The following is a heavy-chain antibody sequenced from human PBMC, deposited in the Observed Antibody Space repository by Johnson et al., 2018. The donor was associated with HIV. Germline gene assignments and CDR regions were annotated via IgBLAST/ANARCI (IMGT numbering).Heavy chain of an antibody. CDR3: ARKGERGIAVAEDAFDI. Sequence: VQLVESGGGVVRPGGSLRLSCAASGFTFDDYGMSWVRQAPGKGLEWVSGISWNGGSTGYADSVKGRFTISRDNAKNSLYLQMNSLRAEDTALYYCARKGERGIAVAEDAFDIWGQGTMVTVSS. D-gene: IGHD6-19*01. CDR1: GFTFDDYG. V-gene: IGHV3-20*04. J-gene: IGHJ3*02. CDR2: ISWNGGST.